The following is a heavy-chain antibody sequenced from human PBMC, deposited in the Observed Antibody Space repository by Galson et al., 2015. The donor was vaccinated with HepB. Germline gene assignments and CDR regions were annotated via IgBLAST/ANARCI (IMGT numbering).Heavy chain of an antibody. D-gene: IGHD1/OR15-1a*01. J-gene: IGHJ4*02. CDR1: GGSISSDF. CDR2: IHYTGST. V-gene: IGHV4-59*01. Sequence: SETLSLTCTVSGGSISSDFWSWIRQPPGKGLEWSGYIHYTGSTRYNPSLKSRVTISVDTSKNQFSLKLSSVTAADAAVYYCARERSGTTLDYWGQGTLVTVSS. CDR3: ARERSGTTLDY.